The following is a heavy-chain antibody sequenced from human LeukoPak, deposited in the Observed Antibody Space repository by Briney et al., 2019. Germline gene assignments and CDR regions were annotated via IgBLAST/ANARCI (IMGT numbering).Heavy chain of an antibody. CDR2: ISGYNTKT. J-gene: IGHJ4*02. D-gene: IGHD3/OR15-3a*01. CDR3: ASQSGLDLATGGDY. CDR1: DYTFTSYG. V-gene: IGHV1-18*01. Sequence: ASVKVSCKSSDYTFTSYGISWVRQAPGQGLEWMGWISGYNTKTNYAQKFQGRVTMTRDTSISTAYMELSRLRSDDTAVYYCASQSGLDLATGGDYWGQGTLVTVSS.